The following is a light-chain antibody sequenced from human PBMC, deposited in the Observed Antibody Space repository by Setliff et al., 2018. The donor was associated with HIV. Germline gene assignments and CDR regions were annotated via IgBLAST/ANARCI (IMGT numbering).Light chain of an antibody. Sequence: QSVLTQPASVSGSPGQSITISCTGTSSDVGGYNYVSWYQQHPSKAPKLMIYDVSKRPSGVSNRFSGSKSGNTASLTISGLQAEDEADYYCCSYTGTSTFVFGIGTKVTVL. J-gene: IGLJ1*01. CDR2: DVS. CDR1: SSDVGGYNY. CDR3: CSYTGTSTFV. V-gene: IGLV2-23*02.